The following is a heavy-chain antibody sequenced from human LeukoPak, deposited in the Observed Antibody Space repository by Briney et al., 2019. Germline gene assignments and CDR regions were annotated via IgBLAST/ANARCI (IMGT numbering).Heavy chain of an antibody. CDR2: IYHSGST. J-gene: IGHJ4*02. D-gene: IGHD3-16*01. CDR1: GYSISTSYY. V-gene: IGHV4-38-2*02. CDR3: ARIKSGYGMITYFDY. Sequence: SETLSLTCTVSGYSISTSYYWGWIRQPPGKGLEWIGSIYHSGSTNYNPSLKSRVTISVDTTKNQFFLKLSSVTAVDTAVYYCARIKSGYGMITYFDYWGQGTLVTVSS.